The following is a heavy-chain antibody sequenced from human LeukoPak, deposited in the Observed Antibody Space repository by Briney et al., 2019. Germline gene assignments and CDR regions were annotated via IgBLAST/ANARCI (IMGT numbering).Heavy chain of an antibody. J-gene: IGHJ6*02. V-gene: IGHV3-53*01. CDR2: IYSGGST. CDR3: ARDRRWYSSGLYGMDV. Sequence: QAGGSLRLSCAASGFTVSSNYMSWVRQAPGKGLEWVSVIYSGGSTYYADSVKGRFTISRDNSKNTLYLQMNSLRAEDTAVYYCARDRRWYSSGLYGMDVWGQGTTVTVSS. CDR1: GFTVSSNY. D-gene: IGHD6-19*01.